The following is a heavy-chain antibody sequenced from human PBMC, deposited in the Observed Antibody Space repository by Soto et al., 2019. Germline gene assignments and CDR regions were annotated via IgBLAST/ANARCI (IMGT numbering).Heavy chain of an antibody. D-gene: IGHD3-3*01. CDR2: VSYDGSNK. CDR3: EKQLGAEWPTYYFDY. V-gene: IGHV3-30*18. J-gene: IGHJ4*02. CDR1: GFTFRSHG. Sequence: GRLLRLSYAASGFTFRSHGMHWVRKAPGKGLEWVAVVSYDGSNKYYADSVKGRFTISRDNSKNTLYLQMNSLRAEDTAVYYCEKQLGAEWPTYYFDYWGQGTLVTVSS.